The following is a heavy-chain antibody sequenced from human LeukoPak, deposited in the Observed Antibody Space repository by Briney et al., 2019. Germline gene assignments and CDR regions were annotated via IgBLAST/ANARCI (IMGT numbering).Heavy chain of an antibody. J-gene: IGHJ3*02. Sequence: GGSLRLSCAASGFTLSSYWMHWVRQAPGKGLVWVSRINSDGSDTIYGDSVKGRFTISRDNAKNTLYLQMNSLRAEDTAVYYCARDVEMGTIMSDAFDIWGQGTMVTVSS. CDR1: GFTLSSYW. CDR3: ARDVEMGTIMSDAFDI. CDR2: INSDGSDT. D-gene: IGHD5-24*01. V-gene: IGHV3-74*01.